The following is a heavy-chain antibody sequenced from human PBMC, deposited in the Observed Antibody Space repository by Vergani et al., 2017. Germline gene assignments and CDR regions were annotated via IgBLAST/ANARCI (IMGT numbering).Heavy chain of an antibody. Sequence: QVQLQESGPGLVKPLQTLSLTCTVSGGSISSGDYYWSWIRQPAGKGLEWIGRIYTSESTNYNPSLKSRVTMSVDTSKNQFSLKLSSVTAADTAVYYCAREYSSSVGFLAYWGQGTLVTVSS. CDR2: IYTSEST. CDR1: GGSISSGDYY. J-gene: IGHJ4*02. V-gene: IGHV4-61*02. D-gene: IGHD6-6*01. CDR3: AREYSSSVGFLAY.